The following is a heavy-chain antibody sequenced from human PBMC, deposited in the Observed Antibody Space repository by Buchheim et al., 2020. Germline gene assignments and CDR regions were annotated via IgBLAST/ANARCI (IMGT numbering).Heavy chain of an antibody. CDR1: GGTFSSYA. CDR3: ARDLPTNYDSSGYYYGNFDY. J-gene: IGHJ4*02. CDR2: IIPILGIA. Sequence: QVQLVQSGAEVKKPGSSVKVSCKASGGTFSSYAISWVRQDPGQGLEWMGRIIPILGIANYAQKFQGRVTITADQSTSTAYMELSSLRSEDTAVYYCARDLPTNYDSSGYYYGNFDYWGQGTL. V-gene: IGHV1-69*04. D-gene: IGHD3-22*01.